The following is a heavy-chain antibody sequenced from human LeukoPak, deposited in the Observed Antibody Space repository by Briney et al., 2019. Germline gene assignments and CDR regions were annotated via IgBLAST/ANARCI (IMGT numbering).Heavy chain of an antibody. CDR3: ARDDKYCSGGSCTHFDY. Sequence: ASVKVSCKASGYTFTSYGISWVRQAPGQGLEWMGWISAYNDNANYAQKLQGRVTMTTDTSTSTAYMELRSLRSDDTAVYYCARDDKYCSGGSCTHFDYWGQGTLVTVSS. CDR1: GYTFTSYG. CDR2: ISAYNDNA. J-gene: IGHJ4*02. D-gene: IGHD2-15*01. V-gene: IGHV1-18*01.